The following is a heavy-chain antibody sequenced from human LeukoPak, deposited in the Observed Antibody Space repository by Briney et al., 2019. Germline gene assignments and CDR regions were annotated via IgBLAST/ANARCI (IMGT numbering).Heavy chain of an antibody. Sequence: PSETLSLTCTVSGYSISSGYYWGWIRQPPGKGLEWIGSIYHSGSTYYNPSLKSRVTISVDTSKNQFSLKLSSVTAADTAVYYCARHLHSDGSGSYLNWLDPWGQGILVTVSS. CDR1: GYSISSGYY. CDR2: IYHSGST. CDR3: ARHLHSDGSGSYLNWLDP. D-gene: IGHD3-10*01. J-gene: IGHJ5*02. V-gene: IGHV4-38-2*02.